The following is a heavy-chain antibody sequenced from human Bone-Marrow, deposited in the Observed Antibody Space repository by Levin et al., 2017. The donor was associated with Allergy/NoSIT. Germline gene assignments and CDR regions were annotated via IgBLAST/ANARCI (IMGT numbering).Heavy chain of an antibody. V-gene: IGHV5-51*01. J-gene: IGHJ5*02. CDR1: GYRFTSYW. CDR3: ATRPFIAVAGQGSWFDP. D-gene: IGHD6-19*01. Sequence: NAGGSLRLSCKGSGYRFTSYWIGWVRQMPEKRLEWMGIIYPGDSDTTYSPSFQGRVTISVDKSTSTAYLQLNTLKASDTAIYYCATRPFIAVAGQGSWFDPWGQGTLVTVSS. CDR2: IYPGDSDT.